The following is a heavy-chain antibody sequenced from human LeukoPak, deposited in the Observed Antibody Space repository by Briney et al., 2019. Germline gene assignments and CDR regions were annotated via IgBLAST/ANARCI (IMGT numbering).Heavy chain of an antibody. Sequence: ASVKVSLKASGYTFANFGITWVRQAPGQGLEWMGWISVYNGNTNYAQNLQGRVTLTTDTSTSTAYMELRSLRSDDTALYYCARTCSSSSCYMVHWGQGTLVTVSS. V-gene: IGHV1-18*01. J-gene: IGHJ4*02. CDR1: GYTFANFG. D-gene: IGHD2-2*02. CDR3: ARTCSSSSCYMVH. CDR2: ISVYNGNT.